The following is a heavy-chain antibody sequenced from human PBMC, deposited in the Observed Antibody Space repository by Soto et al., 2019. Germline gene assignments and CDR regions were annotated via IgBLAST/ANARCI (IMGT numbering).Heavy chain of an antibody. CDR3: ARILTPHDYGDYWGRYFDL. CDR1: GGSISSGGYY. Sequence: QVQLQESGPGLVKPSQTLSLTCTVSGGSISSGGYYWSWIRQHPGKGLEWIGYIYYSGSTYYNPSLKSRVTISVDTSKNQFSLKLSSVTAADTAVYYCARILTPHDYGDYWGRYFDLWGRGTLVTVSS. V-gene: IGHV4-31*03. J-gene: IGHJ2*01. D-gene: IGHD4-17*01. CDR2: IYYSGST.